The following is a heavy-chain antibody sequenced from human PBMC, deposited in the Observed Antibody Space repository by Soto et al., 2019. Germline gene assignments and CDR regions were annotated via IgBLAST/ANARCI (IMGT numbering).Heavy chain of an antibody. Sequence: KSSETLSLTCTVSGGSISSYYWSWIRQPPGKGLEWIGYIYYSGSTNYNPSLKSRVTISVDTSKNQFSLKLSSVTAADTAVYYCARDGSYDILTGYYTGTWFDPWGQGTLVTVSS. CDR2: IYYSGST. CDR3: ARDGSYDILTGYYTGTWFDP. CDR1: GGSISSYY. D-gene: IGHD3-9*01. V-gene: IGHV4-59*01. J-gene: IGHJ5*02.